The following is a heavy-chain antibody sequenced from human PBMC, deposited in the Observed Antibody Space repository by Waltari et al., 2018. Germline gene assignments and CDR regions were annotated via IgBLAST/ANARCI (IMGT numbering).Heavy chain of an antibody. J-gene: IGHJ4*02. Sequence: QVQLVESGGGMVQPGGSLRLPCAASGFSFSFYAMNWDRQVPGKGLEWVGIISYDGSREDYTDSVKGRFTIFRDNSRNTLYLQMNSLRAEDTAVYYCAKSDGGIKRWLQSDFDYWGQGTLVTVSS. CDR2: ISYDGSRE. D-gene: IGHD3-16*01. CDR3: AKSDGGIKRWLQSDFDY. CDR1: GFSFSFYA. V-gene: IGHV3-30*18.